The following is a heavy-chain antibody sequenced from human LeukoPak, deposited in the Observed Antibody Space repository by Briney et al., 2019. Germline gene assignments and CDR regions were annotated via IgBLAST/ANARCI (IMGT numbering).Heavy chain of an antibody. V-gene: IGHV1-46*01. CDR3: AKDRYYYYGSGSYYLFDY. Sequence: ASVKVSCKASGYTFTSYYMHWVRQAPGQGLEWMGIINPSGGSTSYAQKFQGRVTMTRDTSTSTVYMELSSLRSEDTAVYYCAKDRYYYYGSGSYYLFDYWGQGTLVTVSS. J-gene: IGHJ4*02. D-gene: IGHD3-10*01. CDR2: INPSGGST. CDR1: GYTFTSYY.